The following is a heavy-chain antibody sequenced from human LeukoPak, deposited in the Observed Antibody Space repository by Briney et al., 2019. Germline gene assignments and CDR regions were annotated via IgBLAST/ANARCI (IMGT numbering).Heavy chain of an antibody. J-gene: IGHJ6*02. CDR2: INAGNGNT. D-gene: IGHD3-22*01. CDR3: ARDFDYYDSSGLSSNYYYYGMDV. Sequence: ASVKVSCKASGYTFTSYAMHWVRQAPGQRLEWMGWINAGNGNTKYSQKFQGRVTITRDTSASTAYMELSSLRSEDTAVYYCARDFDYYDSSGLSSNYYYYGMDVWGQGTTVTVSS. CDR1: GYTFTSYA. V-gene: IGHV1-3*01.